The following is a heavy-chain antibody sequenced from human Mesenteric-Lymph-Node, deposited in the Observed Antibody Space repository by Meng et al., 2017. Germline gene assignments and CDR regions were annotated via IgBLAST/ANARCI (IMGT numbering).Heavy chain of an antibody. CDR2: INHSGDT. CDR3: ARVGQGLPIDY. J-gene: IGHJ4*02. Sequence: QVQLEQWGGGLLRPPEPLSLTFAVYCGSFNGYHWSWIRQPPGKGLEWIGEINHSGDTDYNPSLKSRVTISRDTSKNQFSLKLTSVTAADTAVYYCARVGQGLPIDYWGQGTLVTVSS. V-gene: IGHV4-34*01. D-gene: IGHD6-19*01. CDR1: CGSFNGYH.